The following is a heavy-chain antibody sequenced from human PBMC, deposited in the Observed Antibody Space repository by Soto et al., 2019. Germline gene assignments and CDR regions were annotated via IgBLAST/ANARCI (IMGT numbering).Heavy chain of an antibody. CDR2: IYYSGST. V-gene: IGHV4-31*03. J-gene: IGHJ4*02. D-gene: IGHD3-10*01. CDR3: ARVAVPDRGAIDY. Sequence: TLSLTCTVSGGSISSGGYYWSWIRQHPGKGLEWIGYIYYSGSTYYNPSLKSRVTISVDTSKNQFSLKLSSVTAADTAVYYCARVAVPDRGAIDYWGQGTLVTVSS. CDR1: GGSISSGGYY.